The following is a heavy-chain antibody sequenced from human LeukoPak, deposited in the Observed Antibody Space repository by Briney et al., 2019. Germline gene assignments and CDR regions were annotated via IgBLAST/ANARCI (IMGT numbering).Heavy chain of an antibody. CDR3: XXXXXXXXLXYYYYGMDV. V-gene: IGHV4-31*03. J-gene: IGHJ6*02. CDR2: IYYSGST. CDR1: GGSISSGGYY. Sequence: SETLSLTCTVSGGSISSGGYYWSWIRQHPGKGLEWIEYIYYSGSTYYNPSLKSRVTISVDTSKNQFSLKLSSVTAAEPAVYXXXXXXXXXXLXYYYYGMDVWGQGTTVTVSS.